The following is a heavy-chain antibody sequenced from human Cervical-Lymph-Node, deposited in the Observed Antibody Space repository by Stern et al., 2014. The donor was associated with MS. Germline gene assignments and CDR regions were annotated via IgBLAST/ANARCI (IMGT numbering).Heavy chain of an antibody. CDR2: INPNSGGT. V-gene: IGHV1-2*06. D-gene: IGHD3-22*01. CDR1: GYTFTGYY. Sequence: VQLVESGAEVKKPGASVKVSCKASGYTFTGYYMHWVRQAPGQGLEWMGRINPNSGGTNYAQKFQGRVTMTGDSSISTAYMELTRLTSDDTALYYCARQWPVDYYDSSSFDYFDYWGQGTLVTVSS. J-gene: IGHJ4*02. CDR3: ARQWPVDYYDSSSFDYFDY.